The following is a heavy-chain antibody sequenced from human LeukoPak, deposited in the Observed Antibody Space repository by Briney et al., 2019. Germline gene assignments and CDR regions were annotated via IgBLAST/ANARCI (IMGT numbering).Heavy chain of an antibody. CDR3: AKDILMTSVTTFDY. D-gene: IGHD4-17*01. CDR1: KFTFNNYA. J-gene: IGHJ4*02. CDR2: ITGRDGST. Sequence: GGSLRLSCLASKFTFNNYAMSWVRQPPGKGLEWVSGITGRDGSTYYADSVKGRFTISRDNSKNTLFLQMSSLRPEDTAVYYCAKDILMTSVTTFDYWGQGTLVTVSP. V-gene: IGHV3-23*01.